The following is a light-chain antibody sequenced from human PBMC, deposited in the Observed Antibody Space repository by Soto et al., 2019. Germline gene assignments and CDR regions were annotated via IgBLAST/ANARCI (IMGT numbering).Light chain of an antibody. CDR1: SSNIGSNT. CDR3: AACDDSLNGVV. J-gene: IGLJ2*01. Sequence: QAVVTQPPSASGTPGQRVTISCSGSSSNIGSNTVNWYQQLPGTAPKLLIYSNNQRHSGVPDRFSGSKSGTSASLAISGLQSEDEADYYCAACDDSLNGVVFGGGTKLTVL. V-gene: IGLV1-44*01. CDR2: SNN.